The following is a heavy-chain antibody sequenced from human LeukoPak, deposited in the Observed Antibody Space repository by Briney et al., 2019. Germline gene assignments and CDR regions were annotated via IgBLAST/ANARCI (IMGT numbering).Heavy chain of an antibody. CDR2: IWYGGSNK. J-gene: IGHJ3*02. V-gene: IGHV3-30*02. D-gene: IGHD3-3*01. CDR1: GFTFSSYA. CDR3: AKGHSITIFGVVTPDAFDI. Sequence: GGSLRLSCAASGFTFSSYAMHWVRQAPGKGLEWVAVIWYGGSNKYYADSVKGRFTISRDNSKNTLYLQMNSLRAEDTAVYYCAKGHSITIFGVVTPDAFDIWGQGTMVTVSS.